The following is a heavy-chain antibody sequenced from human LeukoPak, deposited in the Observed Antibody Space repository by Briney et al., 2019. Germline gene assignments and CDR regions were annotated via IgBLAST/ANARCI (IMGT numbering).Heavy chain of an antibody. CDR3: ARGDIAAAGQRYYYFDY. Sequence: AASVKVSCKASGYTFTSYGISWVRQAPGQGLEWMGWINPNSGGTNYAQKFQGRVTMTRDTSISTAYMELSRLRSDDTAVYYCARGDIAAAGQRYYYFDYWGQGTLVTVSS. D-gene: IGHD6-13*01. V-gene: IGHV1-2*02. CDR2: INPNSGGT. CDR1: GYTFTSYG. J-gene: IGHJ4*02.